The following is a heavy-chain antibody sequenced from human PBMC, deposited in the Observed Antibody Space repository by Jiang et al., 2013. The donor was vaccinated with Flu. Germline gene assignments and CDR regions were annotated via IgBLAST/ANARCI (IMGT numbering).Heavy chain of an antibody. V-gene: IGHV4-34*01. Sequence: LLKPSETLSLTCAVYGGSFSGYYWSWIRQPPGKGLEWIGEINHSGSTNYNPSLKSRVTISVDTSKNQFSLKLSSVTAADTAVYYCARIRFLEWFHRGPVDYWGQGTLVTVSS. D-gene: IGHD3-3*01. CDR1: GGSFSGYY. CDR2: INHSGST. CDR3: ARIRFLEWFHRGPVDY. J-gene: IGHJ4*02.